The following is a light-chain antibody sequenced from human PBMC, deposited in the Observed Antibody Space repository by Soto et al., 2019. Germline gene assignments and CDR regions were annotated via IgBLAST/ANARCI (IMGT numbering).Light chain of an antibody. J-gene: IGKJ3*01. CDR3: QQYVSLPVT. CDR1: QSVSSY. CDR2: DAS. Sequence: EIVLTQSPATLSLSPGERATLSCRASQSVSSYLAWYQQKPGQAPRLLIYDASNRATGIPARFSGSGSGTDFTLTISSLEPEDFALYYCQQYVSLPVTFYPGTLVDI. V-gene: IGKV3-11*01.